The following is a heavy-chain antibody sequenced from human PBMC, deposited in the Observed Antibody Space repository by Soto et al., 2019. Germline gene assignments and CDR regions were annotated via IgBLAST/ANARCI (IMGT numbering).Heavy chain of an antibody. CDR3: ARAFLTRAAAGTWWFDP. V-gene: IGHV3-53*01. CDR1: GFTVSSNY. Sequence: GGSLRLSCAASGFTVSSNYMSWVRQAPGKGLEWVSVIYSGGSTYYADSVKGRFTISRDNSKNTLYLQMNSLRAEDTAVYYCARAFLTRAAAGTWWFDPWGQGTLVTVSS. J-gene: IGHJ5*02. CDR2: IYSGGST. D-gene: IGHD6-13*01.